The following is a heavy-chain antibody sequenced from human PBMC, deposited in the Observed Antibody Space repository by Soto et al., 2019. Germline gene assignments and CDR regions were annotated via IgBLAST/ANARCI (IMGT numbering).Heavy chain of an antibody. V-gene: IGHV3-30-3*01. CDR3: ARVFPGTFGYFDY. CDR2: ISYDGSNK. CDR1: GFTFSSYA. J-gene: IGHJ4*02. Sequence: QPVGSLRLSCAASGFTFSSYAMHWVRQAPGKGLEWVAVISYDGSNKYYADSVKGRFTISRDNSKNTLYLQMNSLRAGDTAVYYCARVFPGTFGYFDYWGQGTLVTVSS. D-gene: IGHD3-16*01.